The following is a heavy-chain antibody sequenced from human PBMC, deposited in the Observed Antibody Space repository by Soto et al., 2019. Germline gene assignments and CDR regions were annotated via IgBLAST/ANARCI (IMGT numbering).Heavy chain of an antibody. CDR1: GYTFTSYD. CDR2: MNPNSGNT. J-gene: IGHJ5*02. Sequence: GASVKVSCKASGYTFTSYDINWLRQASGQRNEWMGWMNPNSGNTGYAQKFQGRVTMTRNTSISTAYMELSSLRSEDTAVYYCARVNSPLLWFGAPGWFDPWGQGTLVTVSS. D-gene: IGHD3-10*01. CDR3: ARVNSPLLWFGAPGWFDP. V-gene: IGHV1-8*01.